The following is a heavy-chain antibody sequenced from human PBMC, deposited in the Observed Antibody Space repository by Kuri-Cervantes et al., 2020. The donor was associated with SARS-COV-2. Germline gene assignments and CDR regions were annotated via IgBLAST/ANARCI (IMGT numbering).Heavy chain of an antibody. D-gene: IGHD2-2*01. Sequence: SQTLSLTCAVYGGSFSGYYWGWIRQPPGKGLEWIGSIYHSGSTYYNPSLKSRVTISVDTSKNQFSLKLSSVTAADTAVYYCAGNIVVVPAAIGNDAFDIWGQGTMVTVSS. CDR2: IYHSGST. CDR3: AGNIVVVPAAIGNDAFDI. J-gene: IGHJ3*02. CDR1: GGSFSGYY. V-gene: IGHV4-38-2*01.